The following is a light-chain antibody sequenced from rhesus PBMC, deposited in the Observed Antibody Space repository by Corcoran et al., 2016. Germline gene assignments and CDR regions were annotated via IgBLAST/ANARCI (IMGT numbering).Light chain of an antibody. CDR3: QQDYSWPLT. CDR2: GAS. J-gene: IGKJ4*01. Sequence: EIVMTQSPATLSLSPGERATLSCRASQSVSSSLAWYQQKPGQAPKPPIYGASSRATGIPDRFSGSGSGTECTLPISSLEPEDVGVYYCQQDYSWPLTFGGGTKVELK. V-gene: IGKV3-42*01. CDR1: QSVSSS.